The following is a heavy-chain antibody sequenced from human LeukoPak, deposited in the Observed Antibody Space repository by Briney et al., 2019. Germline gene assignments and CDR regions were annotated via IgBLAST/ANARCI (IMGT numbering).Heavy chain of an antibody. J-gene: IGHJ4*02. CDR2: ISYSGANS. CDR1: GFTFSGSA. D-gene: IGHD3-16*01. Sequence: PGGSLRLSCAASGFTFSGSAMSWVRQAPGEGLEWVSLISYSGANSYYTDSVKGRFTISRDNSKNTLYLQMNSLRAEDTAVYYCAKEASIMGDYWGQGTLVTVSS. CDR3: AKEASIMGDY. V-gene: IGHV3-23*01.